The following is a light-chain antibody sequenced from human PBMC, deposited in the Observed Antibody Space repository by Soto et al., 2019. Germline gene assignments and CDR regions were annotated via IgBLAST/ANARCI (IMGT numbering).Light chain of an antibody. CDR2: AAS. Sequence: DIQMTQCPSSLSAPVGNRVPITCRASQSISSYLNWYQQKPGKAPKLLIYAASSLQSGVPSRFSGSGSGTDFTLTISSLQPEDFATYYCQQSYSTSITFGQGTRLEIK. CDR3: QQSYSTSIT. V-gene: IGKV1-39*01. J-gene: IGKJ5*01. CDR1: QSISSY.